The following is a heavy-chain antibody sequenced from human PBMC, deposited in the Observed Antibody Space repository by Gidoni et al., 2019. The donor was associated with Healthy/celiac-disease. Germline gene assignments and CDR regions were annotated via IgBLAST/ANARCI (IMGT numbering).Heavy chain of an antibody. D-gene: IGHD3-10*01. J-gene: IGHJ4*02. CDR2: ICWDGGST. Sequence: EVQLVESGGVVVRHGGSLRLSCAASGFTFDDYTMHWVRKAPGKGLEWVSLICWDGGSTYYADSVKGRFTISRDNSKNSLYLQMNSLRTEDTALYYCAKEEQMVRGEYYFDYWGQGTLVTVSS. CDR1: GFTFDDYT. CDR3: AKEEQMVRGEYYFDY. V-gene: IGHV3-43*01.